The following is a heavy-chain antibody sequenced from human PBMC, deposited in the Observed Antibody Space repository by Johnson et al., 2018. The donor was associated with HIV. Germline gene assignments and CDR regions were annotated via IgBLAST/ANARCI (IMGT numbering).Heavy chain of an antibody. CDR3: ARDWVIGDAFDI. CDR2: ISSSGNPI. CDR1: ESTFSSYW. V-gene: IGHV3-48*04. D-gene: IGHD2-21*01. J-gene: IGHJ3*02. Sequence: VQLVESGGGLVQPGGSLRLSCEASESTFSSYWMNWLRQAPGKGLEWVSYISSSGNPIYYADSVKGRFTISRDNAKNSLYLQMNSLRAEDTAVYYCARDWVIGDAFDIWGQGTKVTVSS.